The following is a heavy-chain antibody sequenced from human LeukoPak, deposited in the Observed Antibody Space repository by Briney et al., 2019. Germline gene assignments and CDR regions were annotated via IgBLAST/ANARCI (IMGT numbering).Heavy chain of an antibody. J-gene: IGHJ3*02. CDR3: ARHRVLRYSRDAFDI. CDR1: GFTFSSYA. D-gene: IGHD3-9*01. Sequence: GGSLRLSCAASGFTFSSYAMGWIRQAPGKGLECVSYITTSGSTIYYADSVKGRFTISRDNAKNSLNLQMNSLRAEDTAVYYCARHRVLRYSRDAFDIWGQGTMVTVSS. CDR2: ITTSGSTI. V-gene: IGHV3-11*04.